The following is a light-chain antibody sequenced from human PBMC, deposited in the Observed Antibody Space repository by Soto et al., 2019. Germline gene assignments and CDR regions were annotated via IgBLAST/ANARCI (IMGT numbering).Light chain of an antibody. CDR3: HQYSNWPPWT. CDR2: RAS. CDR1: QSLGGN. Sequence: EIVMTQSPATLAVSPGYTATLSCRASQSLGGNLAWYQQKPGQAPRLLIFRASSRAKGVPARFSASGSGTEFTLTIRGLQSEDFAVYYCHQYSNWPPWTFGPGTKVDIK. J-gene: IGKJ1*01. V-gene: IGKV3-15*01.